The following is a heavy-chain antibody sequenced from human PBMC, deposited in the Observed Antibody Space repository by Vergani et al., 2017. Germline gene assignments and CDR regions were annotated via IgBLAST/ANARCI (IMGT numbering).Heavy chain of an antibody. D-gene: IGHD6-19*01. CDR1: GYSFTSYW. V-gene: IGHV5-51*01. CDR2: IYPGDSDT. J-gene: IGHJ6*02. CDR3: ARLGGGAVAGPRHYYGMDV. Sequence: EVQLVQSGAEAKKPGESLTISCKGSGYSFTSYWIGWVRQMPGKGLEWMGIIYPGDSDTRYSPSFQGQVTISADKSISTAYLQWSSLKASDTAMYYCARLGGGAVAGPRHYYGMDVWGQGTTVTVSS.